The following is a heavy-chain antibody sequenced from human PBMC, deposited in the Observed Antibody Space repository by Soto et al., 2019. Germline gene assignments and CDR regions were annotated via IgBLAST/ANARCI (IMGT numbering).Heavy chain of an antibody. CDR3: ARDVAPYSSSWYERDYYYGMDV. D-gene: IGHD6-13*01. CDR2: IYYSGST. V-gene: IGHV4-31*03. Sequence: PSETLSLTCTVSGGSISSGGYYWSWIRQHPGKGLEWIGYIYYSGSTYYNPSLKSRVTISVDTSKNQFSLKLSSVTAADTAVYYCARDVAPYSSSWYERDYYYGMDVWGQGTTVTVSS. CDR1: GGSISSGGYY. J-gene: IGHJ6*02.